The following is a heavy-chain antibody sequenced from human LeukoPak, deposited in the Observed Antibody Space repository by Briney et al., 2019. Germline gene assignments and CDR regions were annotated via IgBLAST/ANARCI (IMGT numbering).Heavy chain of an antibody. D-gene: IGHD3-10*01. CDR3: ARVSRDYYYGSGSYDGYGMDV. Sequence: GGSLRLSCAASGFTFSSYWMNWVRQAPGKGLEWVANIKQDGSEKDYVDSVKGRFTISRDNAKNSLYLEMNSLRAEDTAVYYCARVSRDYYYGSGSYDGYGMDVWGQGTTVTVSS. V-gene: IGHV3-7*01. CDR2: IKQDGSEK. J-gene: IGHJ6*02. CDR1: GFTFSSYW.